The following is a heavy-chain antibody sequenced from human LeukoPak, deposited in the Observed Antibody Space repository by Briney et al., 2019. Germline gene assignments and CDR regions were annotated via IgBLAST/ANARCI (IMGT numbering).Heavy chain of an antibody. J-gene: IGHJ4*02. CDR3: TNGKHHGFGIDY. D-gene: IGHD3-10*01. CDR1: AFSFNHEA. Sequence: GGSLRLSCAASAFSFNHEAMDWVRQAPGKGLGWVAFIQNDGSATNYADSVKGRFTISRDSSKNTLYLQMNSLRDDDTAVYYCTNGKHHGFGIDYWGQGTLVTVSS. CDR2: IQNDGSAT. V-gene: IGHV3-30*02.